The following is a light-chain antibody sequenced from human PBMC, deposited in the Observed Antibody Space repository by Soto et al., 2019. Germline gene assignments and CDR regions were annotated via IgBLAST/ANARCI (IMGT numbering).Light chain of an antibody. Sequence: QAVVTQPASVSGSPGQSITISCTGTSSDVGSYNLVSWYQQHPGKAPKLMIYEVSKRPSGVSNRFSGSKSGNTASPTISGLQAEDEADYYCCSYAGSSAYVFGTGTKVTVL. CDR1: SSDVGSYNL. CDR3: CSYAGSSAYV. J-gene: IGLJ1*01. CDR2: EVS. V-gene: IGLV2-23*02.